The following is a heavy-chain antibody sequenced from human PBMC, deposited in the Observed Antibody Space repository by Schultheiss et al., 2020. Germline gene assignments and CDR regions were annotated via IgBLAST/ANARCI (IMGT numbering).Heavy chain of an antibody. D-gene: IGHD3-22*01. Sequence: SQTLSLTYTVSGDSLSSCSHYWNWIRQPPGKGLEWIGSISYSGSTNYNPSLKSRVTISVDTSKNQFSLKLSSVTAEDTAVYYCARCFDSSGHYQVEAFDIWGQGTTVTVSS. CDR3: ARCFDSSGHYQVEAFDI. V-gene: IGHV4-39*07. J-gene: IGHJ3*02. CDR2: ISYSGST. CDR1: GDSLSSCSHY.